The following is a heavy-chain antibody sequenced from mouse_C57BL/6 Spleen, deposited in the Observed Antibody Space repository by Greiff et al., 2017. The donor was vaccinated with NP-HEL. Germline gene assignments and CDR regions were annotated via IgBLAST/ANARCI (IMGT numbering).Heavy chain of an antibody. J-gene: IGHJ1*03. V-gene: IGHV5-16*01. CDR1: GFTFSDYY. Sequence: EVHLVESEGGLVQPGSSMKLSCTASGFTFSDYYMAWVRQVPEKGLEWVANINYDGSSTYYLDSLKSRFIISRDNAKNILYLQMSSLKSEDTATYYCARDQKLTYFDVWGTGTTVTVSS. CDR2: INYDGSST. CDR3: ARDQKLTYFDV.